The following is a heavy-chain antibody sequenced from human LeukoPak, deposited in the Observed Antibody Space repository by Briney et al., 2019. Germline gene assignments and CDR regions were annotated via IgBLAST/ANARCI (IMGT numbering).Heavy chain of an antibody. Sequence: SETLSLTCTVSGGSISSSSYYSGWIRQPPGKGLEWIGSIYYSGSTYYNPSLKSRVTISVDTSKNQFSLKLSSVTAADTAVYYCARSAAGEYKPFDYWGQGTLVTVSS. J-gene: IGHJ4*02. CDR3: ARSAAGEYKPFDY. D-gene: IGHD6-13*01. CDR2: IYYSGST. V-gene: IGHV4-39*01. CDR1: GGSISSSSYY.